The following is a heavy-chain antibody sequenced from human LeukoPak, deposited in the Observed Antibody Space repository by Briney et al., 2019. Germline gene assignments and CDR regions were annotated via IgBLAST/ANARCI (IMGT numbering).Heavy chain of an antibody. J-gene: IGHJ4*02. D-gene: IGHD5-18*01. Sequence: PGGSLRLSCAASGFTFSSYAMHWVRQAPGKGLEWVAVISYDGSNKFYADSVKGRFTISRDNSKNTLSLQMNSLRAEDTAVYYCARDRSQRAYSYGPDGEWGQGTLVTVSS. CDR3: ARDRSQRAYSYGPDGE. CDR1: GFTFSSYA. CDR2: ISYDGSNK. V-gene: IGHV3-30*01.